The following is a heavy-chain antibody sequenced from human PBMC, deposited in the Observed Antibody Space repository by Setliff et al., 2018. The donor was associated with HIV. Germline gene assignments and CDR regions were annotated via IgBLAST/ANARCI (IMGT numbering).Heavy chain of an antibody. CDR2: VYYGGVT. J-gene: IGHJ4*01. CDR1: GVSISAYY. V-gene: IGHV4-59*01. CDR3: AYSTGWYYFDY. D-gene: IGHD6-19*01. Sequence: ASETLSLTCNVSGVSISAYYWSWIRQPPGKGLEWVGYVYYGGVTNYNPSLKSRLTISVDTSKNQFSLALSSVTAADTAVYYCAYSTGWYYFDYWGHGTLVTVSS.